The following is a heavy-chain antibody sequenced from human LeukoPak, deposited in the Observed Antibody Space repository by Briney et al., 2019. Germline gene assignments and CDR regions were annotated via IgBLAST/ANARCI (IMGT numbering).Heavy chain of an antibody. V-gene: IGHV3-33*01. Sequence: PGGSLRLSCAASGFTFSSYGMHWVRQAPGKGLEWVAVIWYDGSNKYYADSVKGRLTISRDNSKNTLYLQMNSLRAEDTAVYYCAREGPCGNSQFDYWGQGTLVTVSS. CDR3: AREGPCGNSQFDY. CDR2: IWYDGSNK. J-gene: IGHJ4*02. CDR1: GFTFSSYG. D-gene: IGHD2/OR15-2a*01.